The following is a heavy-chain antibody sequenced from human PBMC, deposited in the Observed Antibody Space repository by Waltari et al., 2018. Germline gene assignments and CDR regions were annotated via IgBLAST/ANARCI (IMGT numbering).Heavy chain of an antibody. Sequence: QLQLQESGPGLVKPSGTLSLICAVSGDSMSPSDYWRWVRQPPGKGLEWIGQVRGDGKTNYNPSFASRVTMSLDTSTYHFALKLTSATAADTALYYCARDRGRGLYLDTWGQGTLVTVSP. CDR3: ARDRGRGLYLDT. V-gene: IGHV4-4*02. CDR1: GDSMSPSDY. CDR2: VRGDGKT. J-gene: IGHJ4*02. D-gene: IGHD1-1*01.